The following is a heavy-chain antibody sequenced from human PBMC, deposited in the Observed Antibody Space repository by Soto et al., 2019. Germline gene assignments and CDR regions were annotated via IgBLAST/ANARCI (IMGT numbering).Heavy chain of an antibody. J-gene: IGHJ4*02. CDR3: ARRGGALGY. Sequence: EVQLMESGGGLVQPGGSLRLSCAASGFTFSSYAMSWVRQAPGKGLGWVSVITGSGSTTYYADSVKGRFTSSRDNSKNTLYLQMNSLRAEDTAVYYCARRGGALGYWGQGTLVTVSS. V-gene: IGHV3-23*01. CDR2: ITGSGSTT. D-gene: IGHD3-16*01. CDR1: GFTFSSYA.